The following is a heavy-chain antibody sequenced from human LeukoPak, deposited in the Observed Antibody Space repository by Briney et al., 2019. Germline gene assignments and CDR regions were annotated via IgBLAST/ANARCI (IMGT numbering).Heavy chain of an antibody. CDR3: ARSSGSYYDNDAFDI. CDR1: GGSFSGYY. J-gene: IGHJ3*02. CDR2: INHSGST. Sequence: SETLSLTCAVYGGSFSGYYWSWIRQPPGKGLEWIGEINHSGSTNYNPSLKSRVTISVDTSKNQFSLKLSSVTAADTAVYYCARSSGSYYDNDAFDIWGQGTMVTVSS. V-gene: IGHV4-34*01. D-gene: IGHD1-26*01.